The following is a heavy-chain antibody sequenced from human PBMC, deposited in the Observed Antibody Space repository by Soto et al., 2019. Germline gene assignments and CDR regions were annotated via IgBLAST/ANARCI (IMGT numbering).Heavy chain of an antibody. Sequence: TLSLTCTVSGGSISSGDYYWSLIRQPPGKGLEWIGYIYYSGSTYYNPSLKSRVTISVDTSKNQFSLKLSSVTAADTAVYYCASEPAGRPPLYKNYYYYGMDVWGEGTTVTVS. CDR1: GGSISSGDYY. D-gene: IGHD3-10*01. CDR3: ASEPAGRPPLYKNYYYYGMDV. CDR2: IYYSGST. V-gene: IGHV4-30-4*01. J-gene: IGHJ6*02.